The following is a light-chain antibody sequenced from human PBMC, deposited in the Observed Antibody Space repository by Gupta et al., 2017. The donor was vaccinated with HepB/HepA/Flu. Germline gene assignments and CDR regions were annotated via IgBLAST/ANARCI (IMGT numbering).Light chain of an antibody. Sequence: QSALPQPASVSGSPGQSIAISCTGTSSDVGAYNYVSWYQQHPGKAPKLIIYDVNSRPSGVSHRFSGSKSGNTASLTISGLQTEDEADYYGSSYTSTTIHVFGTGTPVTVL. CDR2: DVN. CDR1: SSDVGAYNY. V-gene: IGLV2-14*03. CDR3: SSYTSTTIHV. J-gene: IGLJ1*01.